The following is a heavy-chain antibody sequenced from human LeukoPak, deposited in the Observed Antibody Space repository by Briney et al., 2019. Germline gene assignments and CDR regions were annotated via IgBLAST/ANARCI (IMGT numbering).Heavy chain of an antibody. Sequence: GGSLRLSCAASGFTFSSYSMNWVRQAPGKGLEWVSSISSSSSYIYYADSVKGRFTISRDNAKNSLYLQMNSLRAEDTAVYYCAKCSGWFVRGKDYYYYYMDVWGKGTTVTVSS. D-gene: IGHD6-19*01. CDR2: ISSSSSYI. V-gene: IGHV3-21*04. J-gene: IGHJ6*03. CDR3: AKCSGWFVRGKDYYYYYMDV. CDR1: GFTFSSYS.